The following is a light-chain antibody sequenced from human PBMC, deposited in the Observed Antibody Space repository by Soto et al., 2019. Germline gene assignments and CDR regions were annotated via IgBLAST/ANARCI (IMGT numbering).Light chain of an antibody. Sequence: EIVMTQSPATLSVSPGERAILSCSASQSIRTNVAWYQQRPGQAPRLLIYGASTRATDIPARFSGSGSGTEFTLTISSLQSEDFAIYYCQQYNHWTSITCGQGTRLEF. V-gene: IGKV3-15*01. CDR2: GAS. CDR1: QSIRTN. CDR3: QQYNHWTSIT. J-gene: IGKJ5*01.